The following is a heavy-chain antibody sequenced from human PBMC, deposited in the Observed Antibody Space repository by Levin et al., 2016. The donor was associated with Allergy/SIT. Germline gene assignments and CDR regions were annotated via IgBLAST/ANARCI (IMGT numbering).Heavy chain of an antibody. CDR1: GASISSGDYS. D-gene: IGHD2-15*01. CDR2: VYQSGST. J-gene: IGHJ6*02. Sequence: SETLSLTCAVSGASISSGDYSWHWIRQPPGKGLEWIGYVYQSGSTYYNPSLKSRVTISVDRSKNQFSLNLSSVTAADTALYFCARGGIVDAMDVWGQGTTVTVSS. V-gene: IGHV4-30-2*01. CDR3: ARGGIVDAMDV.